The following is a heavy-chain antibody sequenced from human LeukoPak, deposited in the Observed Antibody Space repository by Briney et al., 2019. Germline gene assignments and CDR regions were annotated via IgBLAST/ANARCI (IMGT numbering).Heavy chain of an antibody. D-gene: IGHD1-26*01. V-gene: IGHV3-23*01. J-gene: IGHJ4*02. CDR1: GFTSSNYA. CDR3: AKKWGVGTTTLDYFDY. CDR2: FVGSGGST. Sequence: GGSLRLSFAAPGFTSSNYAISWVGQAPGRGLEGVQGFVGSGGSTYYADSVKGRFTISRDNSKNTLYLQMNSLTDEDTAVYYCAKKWGVGTTTLDYFDYWGQGTLVTVSS.